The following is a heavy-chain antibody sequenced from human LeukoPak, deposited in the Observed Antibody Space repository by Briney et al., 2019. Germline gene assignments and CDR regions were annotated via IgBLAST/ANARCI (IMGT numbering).Heavy chain of an antibody. Sequence: SETLSLTCTVSGDSVSRYFWTWIRQPPGKGPEWIGFIDYRGITNYNPSLKSRVTISVDTSKNQFSLKLSSVTAADTAVYYCASTRFRYYFDHWGQGTLVTVSS. CDR2: IDYRGIT. CDR3: ASTRFRYYFDH. D-gene: IGHD3-3*01. V-gene: IGHV4-59*02. J-gene: IGHJ4*02. CDR1: GDSVSRYF.